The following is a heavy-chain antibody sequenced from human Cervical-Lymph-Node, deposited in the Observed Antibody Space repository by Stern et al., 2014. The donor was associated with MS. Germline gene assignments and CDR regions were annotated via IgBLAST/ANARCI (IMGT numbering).Heavy chain of an antibody. D-gene: IGHD4-23*01. CDR2: IVHSLEMS. CDR3: AREHHGGNFAA. CDR1: GSTFSTYG. J-gene: IGHJ5*02. V-gene: IGHV1-69*01. Sequence: VQLVESGADVVKPGSSLKVSCAASGSTFSTYGINWVRQGPGQGLEWMGSIVHSLEMSNYAQKIRGRVSITADESTNTAYMELTSLTSEDTGVYYCAREHHGGNFAAWGQGTLVTVSS.